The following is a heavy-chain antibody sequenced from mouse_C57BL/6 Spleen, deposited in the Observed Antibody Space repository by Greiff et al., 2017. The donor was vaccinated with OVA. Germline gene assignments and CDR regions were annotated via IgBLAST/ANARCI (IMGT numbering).Heavy chain of an antibody. CDR1: GYTFTSYT. J-gene: IGHJ1*03. Sequence: VQLVESGAELARPGASVKMSCKASGYTFTSYTMHWVKQRPGQGLEWIGYINPSSGYTKYNQKFKDKATLTADKSSSTAYMQLSSLTSEDSAVYYCARDYYDYDRYFDVWGTGTTVTVSS. CDR2: INPSSGYT. D-gene: IGHD2-4*01. CDR3: ARDYYDYDRYFDV. V-gene: IGHV1-4*01.